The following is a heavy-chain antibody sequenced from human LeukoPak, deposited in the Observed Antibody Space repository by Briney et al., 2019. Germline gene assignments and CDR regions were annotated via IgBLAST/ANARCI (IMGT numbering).Heavy chain of an antibody. D-gene: IGHD2-2*02. CDR1: GFTFSSYA. V-gene: IGHV3-30*01. CDR2: ISYDGSNK. CDR3: ARGAYCSSTSCYRPSDY. J-gene: IGHJ4*02. Sequence: PGRSLRLSCAASGFTFSSYAMHWVRQAPGKGLEWVAVISYDGSNKYYADSVKGRFTISRDNSKNTLYLQMNSLRAEDTAVYYCARGAYCSSTSCYRPSDYWGQGTLVTVSS.